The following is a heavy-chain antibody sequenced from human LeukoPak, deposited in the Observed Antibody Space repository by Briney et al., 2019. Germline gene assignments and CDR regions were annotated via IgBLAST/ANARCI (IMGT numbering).Heavy chain of an antibody. CDR3: ARDVTPMIPGDAFDI. V-gene: IGHV1-18*01. CDR2: ISANNGNT. Sequence: ASVKVSCKASGFIFTSYGSTWVRQAPGQGLDWMGWISANNGNTNYVQKFQGRGTMTTDTSTTTAYMELRSLRSDDTAVYYCARDVTPMIPGDAFDIWGQGTMVTVSS. D-gene: IGHD3-22*01. CDR1: GFIFTSYG. J-gene: IGHJ3*02.